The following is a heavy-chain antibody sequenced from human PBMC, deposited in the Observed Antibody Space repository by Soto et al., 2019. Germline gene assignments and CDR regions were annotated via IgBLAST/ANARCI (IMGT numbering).Heavy chain of an antibody. V-gene: IGHV3-74*01. J-gene: IGHJ6*02. Sequence: PGGSLRLSCTASGFALSRYWMYWVRQVPGKGLVWVSHINSGGSITPYADSVRGRFTISRDNSKNTLYLDMQSLTTDDTAVYFCARSLWSPYFYYYGMDVWGQGTTVTVSS. CDR3: ARSLWSPYFYYYGMDV. CDR2: INSGGSIT. D-gene: IGHD2-21*01. CDR1: GFALSRYW.